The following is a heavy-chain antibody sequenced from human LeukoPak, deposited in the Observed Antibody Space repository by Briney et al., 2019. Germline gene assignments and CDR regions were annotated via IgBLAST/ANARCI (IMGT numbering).Heavy chain of an antibody. J-gene: IGHJ4*02. V-gene: IGHV3-30-3*01. CDR2: ISYDGSNK. CDR1: GFTFSSYA. D-gene: IGHD6-19*01. Sequence: PGRSLRLSCAASGFTFSSYAMHWVRQAPGKGLEWVAVISYDGSNKYYADSVKGRFTISRDNSKNTLYLQMNSLRAEDTAVYYCAREWGGSIAVAAAFDYWGQGTLVTVSS. CDR3: AREWGGSIAVAAAFDY.